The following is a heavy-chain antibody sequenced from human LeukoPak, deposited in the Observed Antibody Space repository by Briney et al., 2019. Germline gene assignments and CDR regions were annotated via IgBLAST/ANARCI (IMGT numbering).Heavy chain of an antibody. V-gene: IGHV3-48*01. Sequence: PGWSLRLSCAASGFNFSCYIMKWVRQAPGQGMEWVSFIGSSGNTIYYADSVKGRFTVSRDNAKNSLYLQMNSLRAEDTAVYYCARDQWLDYWGQGTLVTVSS. J-gene: IGHJ4*02. D-gene: IGHD6-19*01. CDR3: ARDQWLDY. CDR2: IGSSGNTI. CDR1: GFNFSCYI.